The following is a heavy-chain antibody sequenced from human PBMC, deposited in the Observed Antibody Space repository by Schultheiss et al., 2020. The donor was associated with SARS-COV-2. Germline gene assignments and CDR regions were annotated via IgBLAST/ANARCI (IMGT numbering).Heavy chain of an antibody. CDR1: GFSFSDYG. Sequence: GESLKISCAASGFSFSDYGMHWVRQAPGKGLEWVAVISYDGSNKYYADSVKGRFTISRDNSKNTLYLQMNSLRAEDTAVYYCAKDWVGIAAAGRRVPYYYYGMDVWGQGTTVTVSS. V-gene: IGHV3-33*05. J-gene: IGHJ6*02. D-gene: IGHD6-13*01. CDR2: ISYDGSNK. CDR3: AKDWVGIAAAGRRVPYYYYGMDV.